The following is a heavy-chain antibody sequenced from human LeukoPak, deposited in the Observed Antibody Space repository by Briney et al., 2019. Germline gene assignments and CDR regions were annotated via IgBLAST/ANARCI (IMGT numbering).Heavy chain of an antibody. CDR1: GFTFSSYS. CDR2: ISSSSSYI. J-gene: IGHJ4*02. D-gene: IGHD3-10*01. Sequence: GGSLRLSCAASGFTFSSYSMNWVRQAPGKGLEWVSSISSSSSYIYYADSVKGRFTISRDNAKNSLYLQMNSLRAEDTAVYYCASHCAWFGELLPTDYWGQGTLVTVSS. V-gene: IGHV3-21*01. CDR3: ASHCAWFGELLPTDY.